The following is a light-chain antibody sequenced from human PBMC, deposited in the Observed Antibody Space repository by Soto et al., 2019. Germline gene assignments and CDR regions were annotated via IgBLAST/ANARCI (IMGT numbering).Light chain of an antibody. J-gene: IGKJ1*01. Sequence: PGERATLSRRASQSVSSYLARYQQKPGQAPRLLIYGASSRATGIPDRFSGSGSGTDFTLTISRLEPEDFAVYYCQQYGSSSRTFGQGTKVEIK. CDR3: QQYGSSSRT. CDR2: GAS. V-gene: IGKV3-20*01. CDR1: QSVSSY.